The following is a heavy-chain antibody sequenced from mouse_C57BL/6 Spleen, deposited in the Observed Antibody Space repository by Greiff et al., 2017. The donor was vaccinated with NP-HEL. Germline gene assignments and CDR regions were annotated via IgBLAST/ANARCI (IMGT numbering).Heavy chain of an antibody. D-gene: IGHD3-2*02. V-gene: IGHV1-82*01. CDR3: ASPKTAQATYAMDY. CDR1: GYAFSSSW. Sequence: VQVVESGPELVKPGASVKISCKASGYAFSSSWMNWVKQRPGKGLEWIGRIYPGDGDTNYNGKFKGKATLTADKSSSTAYMQLSSLTSEDSAVYFCASPKTAQATYAMDYWGQGTSVTVSS. CDR2: IYPGDGDT. J-gene: IGHJ4*01.